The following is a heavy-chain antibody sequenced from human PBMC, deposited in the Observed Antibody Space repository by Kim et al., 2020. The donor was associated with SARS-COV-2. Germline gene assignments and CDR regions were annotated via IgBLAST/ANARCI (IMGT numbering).Heavy chain of an antibody. CDR1: GYTFTGYY. J-gene: IGHJ3*02. V-gene: IGHV1-2*02. CDR3: ASHLGINMIVVVHYAFDI. CDR2: TNPNSGGT. D-gene: IGHD3-22*01. Sequence: ASVKVSCKASGYTFTGYYMHWVRQAPGQGLEWMGWTNPNSGGTNYAQKFQGRVTMTRDTSISTAYMELSRLRSDDTAVYYCASHLGINMIVVVHYAFDIWGQGRMVTVSS.